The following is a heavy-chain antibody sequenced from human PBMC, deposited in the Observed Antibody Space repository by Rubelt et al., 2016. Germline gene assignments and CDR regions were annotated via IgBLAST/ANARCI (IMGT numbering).Heavy chain of an antibody. CDR2: IYYSGST. V-gene: IGHV4-59*01. D-gene: IGHD3/OR15-3a*01. CDR1: GGSISSYY. J-gene: IGHJ5*02. Sequence: QVQLQESGPGLVKPSETLSLTCTVSGGSISSYYWSWIRQPPGKGLEWIGNIYYSGSTTYNPSLKSRVTISVDTSKNQFSLKLTSGTAADTAVYYCARGVSTSWTFWFDPWGQGTLVTVSS. CDR3: ARGVSTSWTFWFDP.